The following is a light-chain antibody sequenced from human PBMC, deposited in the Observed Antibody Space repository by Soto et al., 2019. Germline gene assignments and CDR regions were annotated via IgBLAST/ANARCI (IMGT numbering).Light chain of an antibody. CDR1: SANIGSNT. CDR2: SNN. CDR3: AAWDDSLSWV. J-gene: IGLJ3*02. V-gene: IGLV1-44*01. Sequence: QSVLTQPPSASGTPGQRVTISWSRSSANIGSNTVNWYHQLPGTAPKHLIFSNNQRPSGVPDRFSGSKSGTSASLAISGLQPEDEADYYCAAWDDSLSWVFGGGTKLTVL.